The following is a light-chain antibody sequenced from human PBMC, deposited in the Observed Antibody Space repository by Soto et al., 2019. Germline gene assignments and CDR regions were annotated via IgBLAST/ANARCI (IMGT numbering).Light chain of an antibody. J-gene: IGLJ2*01. V-gene: IGLV2-11*01. CDR2: DVS. CDR1: SSDVGGYNY. CDR3: CSYAGSYTYVV. Sequence: QSVLTQPRSVSASPGQSVTISCTGTSSDVGGYNYVSWYHQHPGKAPKLMLYDVSKRPSGVPDRFSGSKSGNTASLTISGLQAADEAYYYCCSYAGSYTYVVFGGGTELTVL.